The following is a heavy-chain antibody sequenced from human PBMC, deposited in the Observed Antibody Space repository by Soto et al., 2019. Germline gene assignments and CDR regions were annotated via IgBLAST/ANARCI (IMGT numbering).Heavy chain of an antibody. CDR3: ARGTDASGWYWAN. J-gene: IGHJ4*02. CDR2: IYYSGST. D-gene: IGHD6-19*01. V-gene: IGHV4-59*01. Sequence: QVQLQESGPGLVKPSETLSLTCTVSGGSISSYYWNWIRQPPGKGLEWIGYIYYSGSTNYNPSLKSRVTMSIGTSKKYFSLKMSSVTAADTAVYYCARGTDASGWYWANWGQGTLVTVSP. CDR1: GGSISSYY.